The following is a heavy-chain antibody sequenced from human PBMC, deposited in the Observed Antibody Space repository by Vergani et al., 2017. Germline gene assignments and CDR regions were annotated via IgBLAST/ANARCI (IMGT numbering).Heavy chain of an antibody. J-gene: IGHJ4*02. Sequence: QVQMQESGPGLVKTSETLSLTCPASGAPISYWCWSWLRQPAGKGLEWIGRLCPSGSTNYKPSLKSRVTMSIDTSKNQFSLKLNSVTVADTAGYYCARSRPYCTSGSCPAIWGQGTLVTVSS. D-gene: IGHD2-15*01. CDR3: ARSRPYCTSGSCPAI. CDR2: LCPSGST. V-gene: IGHV4-4*07. CDR1: GAPISYWC.